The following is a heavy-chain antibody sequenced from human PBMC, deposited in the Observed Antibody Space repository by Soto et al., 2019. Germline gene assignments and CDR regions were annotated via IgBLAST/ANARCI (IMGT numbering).Heavy chain of an antibody. V-gene: IGHV1-18*01. CDR2: ISAYNGNT. D-gene: IGHD1-26*01. J-gene: IGHJ5*02. Sequence: GASVKVSCKASGYTFTSYGISWVRQAPGQGLEWMGWISAYNGNTNYAQKLQGRVTMTTDTSTSTAYMELRSLKSDDTAVYYCARDVSGSYFRGSWFDPWGQGTLVTVSS. CDR3: ARDVSGSYFRGSWFDP. CDR1: GYTFTSYG.